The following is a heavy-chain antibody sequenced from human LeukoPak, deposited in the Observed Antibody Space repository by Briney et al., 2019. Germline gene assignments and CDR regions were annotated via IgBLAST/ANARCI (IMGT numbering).Heavy chain of an antibody. V-gene: IGHV4-31*03. CDR1: GGSISSGGYY. CDR2: IYYSGST. CDR3: ARGVACSSTSCYSHYYYGMDV. D-gene: IGHD2-2*01. J-gene: IGHJ6*02. Sequence: SETLSLTCTVSGGSISSGGYYWSWIRQHPGKGLEWIGYIYYSGSTYYNPSLKSRVTISVDTSKNQFSLKLSSVTAADTAVYYCARGVACSSTSCYSHYYYGMDVWGQGTTVTVSS.